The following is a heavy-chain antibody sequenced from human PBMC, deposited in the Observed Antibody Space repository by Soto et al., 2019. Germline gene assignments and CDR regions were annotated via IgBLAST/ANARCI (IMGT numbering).Heavy chain of an antibody. J-gene: IGHJ3*02. V-gene: IGHV3-30*18. CDR1: GFTFSSYG. D-gene: IGHD6-19*01. CDR2: ISYDGSNK. Sequence: QVQLVESGGGVVQPGRSLRLSCAASGFTFSSYGMHWVRQAPGKGLEWVEVISYDGSNKYYADSVKGRFTISRDNSKNTLYLQMNSLRAEDTAVYYCAKVFSGWFDAFDIWGQGTMVTVSS. CDR3: AKVFSGWFDAFDI.